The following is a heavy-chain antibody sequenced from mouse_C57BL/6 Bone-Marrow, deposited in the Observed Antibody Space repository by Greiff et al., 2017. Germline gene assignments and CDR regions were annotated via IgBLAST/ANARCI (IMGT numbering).Heavy chain of an antibody. V-gene: IGHV1-64*01. CDR1: GYTFTSYW. Sequence: VQLQQPGAELVKPGASVKLSCKASGYTFTSYWMHWVKQRPGQGLEWIGMIHPNSGSTNYNEKFKSKATLTVDKSSSTAYMQLSSLTSEESAVYYCAKITTVVVPYWGQGTLVTVSA. CDR2: IHPNSGST. CDR3: AKITTVVVPY. J-gene: IGHJ3*01. D-gene: IGHD1-1*01.